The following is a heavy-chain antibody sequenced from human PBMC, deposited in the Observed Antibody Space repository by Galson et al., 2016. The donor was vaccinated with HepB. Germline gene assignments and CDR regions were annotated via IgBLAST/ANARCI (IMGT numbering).Heavy chain of an antibody. CDR1: GYTFTSYQ. V-gene: IGHV1-46*01. CDR2: INPNADST. D-gene: IGHD3-3*01. CDR3: AREGGYYSFYYYGMDV. J-gene: IGHJ6*02. Sequence: SVKVSCKASGYTFTSYQMHWVRQAPGQGLEWMGIINPNADSTTYAQKFQGRVTMTRDTSASTVYMELSSLRSEDPAVYYCAREGGYYSFYYYGMDVWGQGTTVTVSS.